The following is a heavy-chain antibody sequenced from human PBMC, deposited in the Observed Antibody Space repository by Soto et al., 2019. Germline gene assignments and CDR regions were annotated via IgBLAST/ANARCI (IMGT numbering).Heavy chain of an antibody. CDR2: IYYSGST. J-gene: IGHJ6*03. CDR3: ARLRFLEVGYYYMDV. CDR1: GGSISSYY. Sequence: SETLSLTCTVSGGSISSYYWSWIRQPPGKGLEWIGYIYYSGSTNYNPSLKSRVTISVDTSKNQFSLKLSSVTAADTAVYYCARLRFLEVGYYYMDVWGKGTTVTVSS. D-gene: IGHD3-3*01. V-gene: IGHV4-59*08.